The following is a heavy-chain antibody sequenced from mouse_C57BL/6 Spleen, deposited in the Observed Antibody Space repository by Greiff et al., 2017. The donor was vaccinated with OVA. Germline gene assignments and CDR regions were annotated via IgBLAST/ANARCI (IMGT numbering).Heavy chain of an antibody. V-gene: IGHV1-63*01. CDR3: ARKDGYYFDS. CDR1: GYTFTNYW. Sequence: QVHVKQSGAELVRPGTSVKMSCKASGYTFTNYWIGWAKQRPGHGLEWIGDIYPGGGYTNYNEKFKGKATLTADKSSSTAYMQFSSLTSEDSAIYYCARKDGYYFDSWGQGTTLTVSS. J-gene: IGHJ2*01. CDR2: IYPGGGYT.